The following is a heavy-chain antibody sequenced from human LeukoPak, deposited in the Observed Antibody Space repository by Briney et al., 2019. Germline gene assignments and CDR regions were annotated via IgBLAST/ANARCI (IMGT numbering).Heavy chain of an antibody. CDR3: ATDFLGFDP. V-gene: IGHV1-24*01. Sequence: ASVKVSCKVSGSTLTELSMHWVRQAPGEGPEWMGGFDPEDGEPIYAQKFQGRVTMTEDTSTDTVHMELSSLRSEDTAVYYCATDFLGFDPWGQGTLVTVSS. CDR1: GSTLTELS. CDR2: FDPEDGEP. J-gene: IGHJ5*02. D-gene: IGHD2/OR15-2a*01.